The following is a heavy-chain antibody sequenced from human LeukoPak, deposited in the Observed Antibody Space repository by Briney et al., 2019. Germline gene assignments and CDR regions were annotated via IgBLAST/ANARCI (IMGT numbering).Heavy chain of an antibody. V-gene: IGHV1-18*01. CDR2: ISAYNGNT. D-gene: IGHD3-9*01. Sequence: ASVKVSCKASGYTFTSYGISWVRQAPGQGLEWMGWISAYNGNTNYAQKLQGRVTMTTDTSTSTAYMELRSLRSGDTAVYYCARGDYDILTGYNYYYYGMDVWGQGTTVTVSS. CDR1: GYTFTSYG. J-gene: IGHJ6*02. CDR3: ARGDYDILTGYNYYYYGMDV.